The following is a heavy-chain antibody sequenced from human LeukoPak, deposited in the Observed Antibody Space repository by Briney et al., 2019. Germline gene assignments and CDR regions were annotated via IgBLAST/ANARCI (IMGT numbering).Heavy chain of an antibody. J-gene: IGHJ4*02. CDR2: ILNSGST. Sequence: SETLSLTCAVSGGSISGYYWSWIRQTPGKGLEWIGYILNSGSTNYNPSLKSRVTISLDTPKSQVSLKLSSVTAADTAVYYCARARYFDSWGQGTLVTVSS. V-gene: IGHV4-59*01. CDR1: GGSISGYY. CDR3: ARARYFDS.